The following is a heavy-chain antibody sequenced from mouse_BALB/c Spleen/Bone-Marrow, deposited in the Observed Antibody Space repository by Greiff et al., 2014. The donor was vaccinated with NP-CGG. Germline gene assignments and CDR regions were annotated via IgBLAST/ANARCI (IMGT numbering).Heavy chain of an antibody. CDR2: ISSGSSTI. D-gene: IGHD2-1*01. V-gene: IGHV5-17*02. Sequence: EVKLVEPGGGLVQPGGSRKLSCAASGFTFSGFGMHWVRQAPEKGLEWVAYISSGSSTIYYADTVKGRFTISRDNPKNTLFLQMTSLRSEDTAMYYCARGGNFAWFAYWGQGTLVTVSA. CDR1: GFTFSGFG. CDR3: ARGGNFAWFAY. J-gene: IGHJ3*01.